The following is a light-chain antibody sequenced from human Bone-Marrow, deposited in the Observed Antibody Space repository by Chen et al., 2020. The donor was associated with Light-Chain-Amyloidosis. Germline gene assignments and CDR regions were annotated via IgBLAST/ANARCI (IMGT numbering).Light chain of an antibody. V-gene: IGKV1-27*01. CDR2: DAS. J-gene: IGKJ1*01. CDR1: QDIGNY. CDR3: QEYDDAPWT. Sequence: DIQMTQSPSSLYESVGDRVTVTCRASQDIGNYLAWYHQKPGTVPKLLVYDASDLESGVPSRFSASGSGADFTLTISSLQPEDVGTYYCQEYDDAPWTFGQGTKVEIK.